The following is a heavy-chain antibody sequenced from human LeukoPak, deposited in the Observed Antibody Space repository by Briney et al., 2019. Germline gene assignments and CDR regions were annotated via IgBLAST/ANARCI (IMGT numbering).Heavy chain of an antibody. CDR2: IYTSGSS. Sequence: SETLSLTCTVSGGSISSGSYYWSWIRQPAVKGLEWIARIYTSGSSNYNPSLRSRVTILGDTSKNLFSLKLSSVTAADTAVYYCARGLYTMIRGVIIYWGQGTLVTVSS. D-gene: IGHD3-10*01. CDR1: GGSISSGSYY. V-gene: IGHV4-61*02. J-gene: IGHJ4*02. CDR3: ARGLYTMIRGVIIY.